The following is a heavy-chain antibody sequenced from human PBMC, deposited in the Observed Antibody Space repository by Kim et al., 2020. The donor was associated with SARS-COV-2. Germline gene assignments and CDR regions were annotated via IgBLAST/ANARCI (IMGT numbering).Heavy chain of an antibody. J-gene: IGHJ6*04. CDR1: GYTFTSYD. Sequence: ASVKVSCKASGYTFTSYDINWVRQATGQGLEWMGWMNPNSGNKGYAQNFQGRVTITRNTSISTAYMELSSLRSEDTAAYYCARAPSLLWFEELLPLYYYGRDVWGKGTTVTVSS. CDR3: ARAPSLLWFEELLPLYYYGRDV. D-gene: IGHD3-10*01. V-gene: IGHV1-8*01. CDR2: MNPNSGNK.